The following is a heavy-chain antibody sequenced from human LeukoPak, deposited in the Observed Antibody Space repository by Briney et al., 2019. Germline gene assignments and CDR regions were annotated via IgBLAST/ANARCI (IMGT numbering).Heavy chain of an antibody. Sequence: PGGSLRPSCAASGFTFSSYAMSWVRQAPGKGLEWVSAISGSGGSTYYADSVKGRFTISRDNSKNTLYLQMNSLRAEDTAVYYCAKDGLYDSSGYYYVSNWFDPWGQGTLVTVSS. J-gene: IGHJ5*02. D-gene: IGHD3-22*01. CDR3: AKDGLYDSSGYYYVSNWFDP. V-gene: IGHV3-23*01. CDR2: ISGSGGST. CDR1: GFTFSSYA.